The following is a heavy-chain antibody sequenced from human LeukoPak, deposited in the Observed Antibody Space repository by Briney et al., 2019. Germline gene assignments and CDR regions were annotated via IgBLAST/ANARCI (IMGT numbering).Heavy chain of an antibody. J-gene: IGHJ5*02. V-gene: IGHV4-59*01. CDR1: GGSISGYY. CDR2: LYYMRGA. Sequence: PSETLSLTCTVSGGSISGYYWSWSRQPPGKGVEWIGNLYYMRGAWYKSSLKSRVTTSVDTSRNEFSLKLSSVTAADTAVYYCARSKAHLSTSWYGNWFDPWGQGTLVTVSS. D-gene: IGHD2-2*01. CDR3: ARSKAHLSTSWYGNWFDP.